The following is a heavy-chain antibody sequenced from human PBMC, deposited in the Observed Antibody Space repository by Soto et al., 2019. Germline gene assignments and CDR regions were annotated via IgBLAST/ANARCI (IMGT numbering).Heavy chain of an antibody. CDR1: GFIFSGYS. CDR3: VTATTFEHYYGLAV. Sequence: GESLKISCAASGFIFSGYSMNWVRQAPGKGLEWVSYISSSGSIIKYADSVKGRSAVSRDNAKNSLFLQMNSLRDVDTAVYYCVTATTFEHYYGLAVWGQGTTVTVSS. CDR2: ISSSGSII. J-gene: IGHJ6*02. D-gene: IGHD4-17*01. V-gene: IGHV3-48*02.